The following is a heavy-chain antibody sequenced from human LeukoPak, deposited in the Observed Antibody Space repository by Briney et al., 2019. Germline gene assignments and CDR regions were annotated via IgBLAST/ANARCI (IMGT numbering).Heavy chain of an antibody. J-gene: IGHJ3*02. D-gene: IGHD3-22*01. Sequence: GGSLRLSCAASGFTFSSYAMSWVRQAPGKGLEWVSAISGSGGSTYYADSVKGRFTISRDNSKNTLYLQMNSLRAEDTAVYYCAKIPVRITMIVEDNAFDIWGQGTMVTVSS. CDR3: AKIPVRITMIVEDNAFDI. CDR2: ISGSGGST. CDR1: GFTFSSYA. V-gene: IGHV3-23*01.